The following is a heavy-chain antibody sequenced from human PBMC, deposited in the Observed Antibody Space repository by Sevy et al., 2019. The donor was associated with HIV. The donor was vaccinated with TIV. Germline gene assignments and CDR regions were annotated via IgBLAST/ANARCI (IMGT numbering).Heavy chain of an antibody. J-gene: IGHJ3*02. V-gene: IGHV3-23*01. CDR2: ISGSGGST. Sequence: GGSLRLSCAASGFIFSTYTMTWVRQAPGKGLEWVSGISGSGGSTYYADSLKGRFTIFRDNSKNTVYLQMNSLRSEDTAVYYCAREIPDYVSGYYSVDAFDIWGQGTKVTVSS. CDR3: AREIPDYVSGYYSVDAFDI. CDR1: GFIFSTYT. D-gene: IGHD3-22*01.